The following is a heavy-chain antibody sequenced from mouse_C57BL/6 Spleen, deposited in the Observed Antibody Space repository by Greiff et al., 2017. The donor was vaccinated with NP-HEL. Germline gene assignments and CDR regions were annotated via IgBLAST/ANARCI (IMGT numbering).Heavy chain of an antibody. CDR1: GYTFTSYW. J-gene: IGHJ4*01. Sequence: QVQLKQPGTELVKPGASVKLSCKASGYTFTSYWMHWVKQRPGQGLEWIGNINPSNGGTNYNEKFKSKATLTVDKSSSTAYMQLSSLTSEDSAVYYCARDYYGSSLRGNYAMDYWGQGTSVTVSS. D-gene: IGHD1-1*01. CDR2: INPSNGGT. V-gene: IGHV1-53*01. CDR3: ARDYYGSSLRGNYAMDY.